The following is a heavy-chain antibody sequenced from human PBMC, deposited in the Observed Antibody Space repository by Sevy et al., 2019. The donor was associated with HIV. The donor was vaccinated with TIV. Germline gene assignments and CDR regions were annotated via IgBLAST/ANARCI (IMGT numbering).Heavy chain of an antibody. CDR3: ARDPPSGDWNDHYYGMDV. Sequence: GGSLRLSCAASGFTFSSYAMHWVRQAPGKGLEWVAVISYDGSNKYYADSVKGRFTISRDNSKNTLYLQMNGLRAEDTAVYYCARDPPSGDWNDHYYGMDVWGQGTTVTVSS. D-gene: IGHD1-1*01. CDR1: GFTFSSYA. V-gene: IGHV3-30-3*01. J-gene: IGHJ6*02. CDR2: ISYDGSNK.